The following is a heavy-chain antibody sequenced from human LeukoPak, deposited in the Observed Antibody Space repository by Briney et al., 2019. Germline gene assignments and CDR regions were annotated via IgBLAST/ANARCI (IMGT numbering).Heavy chain of an antibody. CDR2: ISASGGST. Sequence: GGSLRLSGAASVTLDNYAMSWVRQAPGKGLEWVSFISASGGSTHYADSVKGRFTISRDNSKNTLYLQINSLRAEDTATYYCAKGAQYDFWSGYTLEYFDVWGKGTLVTVSS. CDR3: AKGAQYDFWSGYTLEYFDV. CDR1: VTLDNYA. J-gene: IGHJ4*02. D-gene: IGHD3-3*01. V-gene: IGHV3-23*01.